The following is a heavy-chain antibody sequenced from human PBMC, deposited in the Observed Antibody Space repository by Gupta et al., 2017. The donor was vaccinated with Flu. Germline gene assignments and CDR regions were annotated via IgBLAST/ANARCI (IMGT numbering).Heavy chain of an antibody. CDR1: GYTFTGYY. J-gene: IGHJ4*02. CDR3: ARDKRPGWVTTDDY. D-gene: IGHD4-11*01. Sequence: QVQLVQSGAEVTKPGASVKVSCKASGYTFTGYYMHWVRQAPGKGLEWMGWINPNSGGTNDAQKFQGRVTMTRDTSISTAYMELSRLRSDDTAVYYCARDKRPGWVTTDDYWGQGTLVTVSS. CDR2: INPNSGGT. V-gene: IGHV1-2*02.